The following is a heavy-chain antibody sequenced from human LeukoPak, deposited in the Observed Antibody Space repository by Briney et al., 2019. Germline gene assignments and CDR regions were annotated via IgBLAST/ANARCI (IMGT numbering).Heavy chain of an antibody. Sequence: ASVKVSCKASGYTFTSYDINWVRQATGQGLEWMGWMNPNSGNTGYAQKFQGRVTMTRNTSISTAYMELSSLRSEDTVVYYCARGNYYDSSGYYYYYYYYMDVWGKGTTVTISS. CDR3: ARGNYYDSSGYYYYYYYYMDV. J-gene: IGHJ6*03. V-gene: IGHV1-8*01. D-gene: IGHD3-22*01. CDR2: MNPNSGNT. CDR1: GYTFTSYD.